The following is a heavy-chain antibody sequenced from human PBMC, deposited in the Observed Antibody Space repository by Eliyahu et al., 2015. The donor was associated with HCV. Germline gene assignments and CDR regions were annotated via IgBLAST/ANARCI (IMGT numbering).Heavy chain of an antibody. Sequence: QVQLQESGPGLVKPSQTLSLMCSVXGXSFNSDGYXWTWXRQXPXKGLEWIGYXHNSGATYYNPFLKGRLSISVDTSKKQFSLRLNSVTAADTAVYYCATGRDGFNYYFDYWGQGTLVTVSS. CDR1: GXSFNSDGYX. D-gene: IGHD5-24*01. J-gene: IGHJ4*02. CDR2: XHNSGAT. CDR3: ATGRDGFNYYFDY. V-gene: IGHV4-31*03.